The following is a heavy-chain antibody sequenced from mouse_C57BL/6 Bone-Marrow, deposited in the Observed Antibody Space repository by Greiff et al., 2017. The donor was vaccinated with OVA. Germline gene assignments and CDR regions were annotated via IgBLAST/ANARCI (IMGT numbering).Heavy chain of an antibody. CDR2: IDPSDSYT. D-gene: IGHD2-5*01. Sequence: QVQLQQSGAELVMPGASVKLSCKASGYTFTSYWMHWVKQRPGQGLEWIGEIDPSDSYTNYNQKFKGKSTLTVDKSSSTAYMQLSSLTSEDSAVYYCARSYYSNYYYAMDYWGQGTSVTVSS. CDR1: GYTFTSYW. CDR3: ARSYYSNYYYAMDY. J-gene: IGHJ4*01. V-gene: IGHV1-69*01.